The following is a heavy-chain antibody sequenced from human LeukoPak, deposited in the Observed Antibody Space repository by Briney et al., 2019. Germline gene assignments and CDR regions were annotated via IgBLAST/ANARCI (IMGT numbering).Heavy chain of an antibody. Sequence: PGGSLRLSCAASGLTVSSNYMSWVRQAPGKGLEWVSVIYSGGSTYYADSVKGRFTISRDNSKNTLYLQMNSLRAEDTAVYYCARGLVEMATIYFDYWGQGTLVTVSS. CDR2: IYSGGST. V-gene: IGHV3-53*01. CDR1: GLTVSSNY. D-gene: IGHD5-24*01. J-gene: IGHJ4*02. CDR3: ARGLVEMATIYFDY.